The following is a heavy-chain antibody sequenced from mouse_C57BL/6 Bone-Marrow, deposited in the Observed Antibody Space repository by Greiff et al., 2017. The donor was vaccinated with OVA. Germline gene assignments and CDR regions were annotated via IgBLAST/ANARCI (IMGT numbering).Heavy chain of an antibody. CDR1: GFTFSDYG. J-gene: IGHJ2*01. CDR3: AREIYYGSSYEDFDY. D-gene: IGHD1-1*01. CDR2: ISSGSSTI. V-gene: IGHV5-17*01. Sequence: EVMLVESGGGLVKPGGSLKLSCAASGFTFSDYGMHWVRQAPEKGLEWVAYISSGSSTIYYADTVKGRFTISRDNAKNTLFLQMTSLRSEDTAMYYCAREIYYGSSYEDFDYWGQGTTLTVSS.